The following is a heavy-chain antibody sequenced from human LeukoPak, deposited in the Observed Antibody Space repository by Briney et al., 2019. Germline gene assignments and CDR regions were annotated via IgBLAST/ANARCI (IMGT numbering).Heavy chain of an antibody. Sequence: GGSLRLSCAASGFTFSDVWMSWVRQAPGKGLEWLGRIKRKIDAWATDYAAPVKGRFTISRDDSKNTLYLQMNSLKTEDTAVYYCTTDPRNWGQGTLVTVSS. CDR1: GFTFSDVW. V-gene: IGHV3-15*01. CDR2: IKRKIDAWAT. CDR3: TTDPRN. J-gene: IGHJ4*02.